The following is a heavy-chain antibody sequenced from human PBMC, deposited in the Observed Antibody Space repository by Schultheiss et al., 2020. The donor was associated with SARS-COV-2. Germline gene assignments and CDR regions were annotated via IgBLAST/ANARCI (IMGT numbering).Heavy chain of an antibody. J-gene: IGHJ3*02. CDR3: ARVSYSGSYYFDAFDI. Sequence: GGSLRLSCAASGFTFSSYAMSWVRQAPGKGLEWVSYISSSGSTIYYADSVKGRFTISRDNAKNSLYLQMNSLRAEDTAVYYCARVSYSGSYYFDAFDIWGQGTMVTVSS. CDR1: GFTFSSYA. D-gene: IGHD1-26*01. CDR2: ISSSGSTI. V-gene: IGHV3-48*04.